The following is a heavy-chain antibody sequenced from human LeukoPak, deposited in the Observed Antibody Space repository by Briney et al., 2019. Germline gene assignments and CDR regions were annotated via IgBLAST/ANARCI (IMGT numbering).Heavy chain of an antibody. D-gene: IGHD3-22*01. Sequence: ASVKVSCKASGYTFTSYGISWVRQAPGQGLEWMGWISAYNGNTNYAQKLQGRVTMTTDTSTSTAYMELRSLRSDDTAVHYCARDRGSTYYDSSGYPHFDYWGQGTLVTVSS. CDR2: ISAYNGNT. CDR1: GYTFTSYG. J-gene: IGHJ4*02. CDR3: ARDRGSTYYDSSGYPHFDY. V-gene: IGHV1-18*01.